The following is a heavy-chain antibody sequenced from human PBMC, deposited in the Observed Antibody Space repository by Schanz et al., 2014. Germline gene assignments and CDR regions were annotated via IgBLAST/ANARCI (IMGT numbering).Heavy chain of an antibody. D-gene: IGHD3-9*01. V-gene: IGHV3-23*04. CDR3: AKDHAGSDILTALGN. CDR2: INGNGGIT. J-gene: IGHJ4*02. CDR1: GFSFSNYW. Sequence: EVQLVESGGGLVQPGESLRLSCAASGFSFSNYWMSWVRQAPGKGLEWVSAINGNGGITYYADPVKGRFTISRDNSKNTLYLQMNSLRAEDTAVYYCAKDHAGSDILTALGNWGQGTLVTVSS.